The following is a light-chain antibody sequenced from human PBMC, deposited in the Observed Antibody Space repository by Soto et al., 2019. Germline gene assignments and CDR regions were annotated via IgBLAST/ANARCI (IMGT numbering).Light chain of an antibody. J-gene: IGLJ1*01. Sequence: QSVLTQPRSVSGSPGQSVTISCTGTSSDVGGYNYVSWYQQHPGKAPKVMIYDVSERPSGVPDRFSGSKSGNTASLTISGLQAEDEADYYCSSYAGSPRYVFGTGTKVTVL. CDR1: SSDVGGYNY. V-gene: IGLV2-11*01. CDR2: DVS. CDR3: SSYAGSPRYV.